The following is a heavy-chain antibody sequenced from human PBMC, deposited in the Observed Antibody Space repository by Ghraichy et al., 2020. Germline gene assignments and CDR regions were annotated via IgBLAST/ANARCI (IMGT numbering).Heavy chain of an antibody. J-gene: IGHJ6*02. CDR1: GFTVSSNY. Sequence: GGSLRLSCAASGFTVSSNYMSWVRQAPGKGLEWVSVIYSGGSTYYADSVKGRFTISRDNSKNPLYLQMNSLRAEDTAVYYGARGVGGAALGDVWGQGTTVTVSS. V-gene: IGHV3-66*01. CDR3: ARGVGGAALGDV. D-gene: IGHD3-16*01. CDR2: IYSGGST.